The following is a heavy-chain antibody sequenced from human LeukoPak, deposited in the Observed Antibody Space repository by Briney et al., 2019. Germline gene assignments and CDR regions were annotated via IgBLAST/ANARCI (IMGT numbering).Heavy chain of an antibody. CDR2: ISSSSSYI. CDR3: ARVSGSYVYYFDY. Sequence: PGGSLRLSCAASGFTVSSNYMSWVRQAPGKGLEWVSSISSSSSYIYYADSVKGRFTISRDNAKNSLYLQMNSLRAEDTAVYYCARVSGSYVYYFDYWGQGTLVTVSS. V-gene: IGHV3-21*01. CDR1: GFTVSSNY. J-gene: IGHJ4*02. D-gene: IGHD1-26*01.